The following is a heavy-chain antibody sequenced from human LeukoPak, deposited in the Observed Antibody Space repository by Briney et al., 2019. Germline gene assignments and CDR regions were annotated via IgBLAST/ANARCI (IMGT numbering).Heavy chain of an antibody. CDR1: GYSFIYYW. D-gene: IGHD2-21*02. J-gene: IGHJ4*02. Sequence: GESLKISCKGSGYSFIYYWIGWVRQMPGKGLEWMGIIYPGNSDTRYSPSFQGQVTISADKSLSTAYLQWNSLKASDTAMYYCARQDGDSAYYFDYWGQGTLVTVSA. CDR3: ARQDGDSAYYFDY. V-gene: IGHV5-51*01. CDR2: IYPGNSDT.